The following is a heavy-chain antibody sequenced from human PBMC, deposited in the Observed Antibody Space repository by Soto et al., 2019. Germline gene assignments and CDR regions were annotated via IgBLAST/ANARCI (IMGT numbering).Heavy chain of an antibody. J-gene: IGHJ3*01. CDR1: GFTCSNSG. CDR3: AKDGYDADFDV. Sequence: SLRLSCATSGFTCSNSGMHWVRQAPGKCLDWVAFVALISSDGNNQFYGDSVKGRFTISRDTSRNTLYLQMNSLRPDDTSVYYSAKDGYDADFDVWGQGTMVTVS. CDR2: ISSDGNNQ. D-gene: IGHD5-12*01. V-gene: IGHV3-30*18.